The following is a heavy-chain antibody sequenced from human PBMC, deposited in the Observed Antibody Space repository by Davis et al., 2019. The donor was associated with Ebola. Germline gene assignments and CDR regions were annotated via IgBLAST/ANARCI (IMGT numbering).Heavy chain of an antibody. CDR3: ARVIAAASDWFDP. CDR1: GGSFSGYY. V-gene: IGHV4-34*01. Sequence: SETLSLTFAVYGGSFSGYYWRCIRQPPAKGLEWIGEINHSGSTNYNPSLNSRVNISVDTSKNQFSLKLSSVTAADTAGYYCARVIAAASDWFDPWGQGTLVTVSS. D-gene: IGHD6-13*01. J-gene: IGHJ5*02. CDR2: INHSGST.